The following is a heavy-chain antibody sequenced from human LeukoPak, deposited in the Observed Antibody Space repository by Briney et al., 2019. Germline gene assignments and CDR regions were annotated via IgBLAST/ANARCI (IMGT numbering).Heavy chain of an antibody. D-gene: IGHD6-6*01. CDR2: IYTSGST. V-gene: IGHV4-61*02. Sequence: SETLSLTCTVSGGSISSGSYYWSWIRQPAGKGLEWIGRIYTSGSTNYNPSLKSRVTISVDTSKNQFSLKLSSVTAADTAVYYCARVPYSSSRTQYFQHWGQGTLVTVSS. J-gene: IGHJ1*01. CDR1: GGSISSGSYY. CDR3: ARVPYSSSRTQYFQH.